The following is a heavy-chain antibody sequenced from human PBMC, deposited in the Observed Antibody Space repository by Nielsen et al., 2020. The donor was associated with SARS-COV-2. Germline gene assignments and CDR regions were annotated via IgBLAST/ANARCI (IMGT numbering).Heavy chain of an antibody. V-gene: IGHV3-30-3*01. D-gene: IGHD6-6*01. CDR2: ISYDGSNK. CDR3: ARQNSSPIDY. J-gene: IGHJ4*02. CDR1: GFTFSSYA. Sequence: GESLKISCAASGFTFSSYAMHWVRQAPGKGLEWVAVISYDGSNKYYADSVKGRFTISRDNSKNTLYLQMNSLRAEDTAVYYCARQNSSPIDYWGQGTLVTVSS.